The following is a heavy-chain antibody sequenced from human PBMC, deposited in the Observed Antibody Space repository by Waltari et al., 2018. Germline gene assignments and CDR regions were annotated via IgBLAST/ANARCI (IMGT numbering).Heavy chain of an antibody. Sequence: QVQLQESSPGLVKPSETLSLTCTVSGGSISSYYWSWIRQPAGKGLEWIGRIYTSGSTNYNPSLKSRVTMSVDTSKNQFSLKLSSVTAADTAVYYCARVDTAMADWYFDLWGRGTLVTVSS. V-gene: IGHV4-4*07. CDR2: IYTSGST. CDR3: ARVDTAMADWYFDL. CDR1: GGSISSYY. J-gene: IGHJ2*01. D-gene: IGHD5-18*01.